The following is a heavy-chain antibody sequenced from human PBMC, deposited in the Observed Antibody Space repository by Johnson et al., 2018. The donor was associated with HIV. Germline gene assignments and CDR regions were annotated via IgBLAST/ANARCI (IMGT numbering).Heavy chain of an antibody. J-gene: IGHJ3*02. V-gene: IGHV3-15*01. CDR3: ARSVGYCSGGSCSTDAFDI. CDR1: GFTFSNAW. CDR2: IKSKTDGGTT. D-gene: IGHD2-15*01. Sequence: MLLVESGGGLVKPGGSLRLSCAASGFTFSNAWMSWVRQAPGKGLEWVGRIKSKTDGGTTDYAVPVKGRFTISRDDSKNTLYLQMNSLKTEDTAVYYCARSVGYCSGGSCSTDAFDIWGQGTMVTVSS.